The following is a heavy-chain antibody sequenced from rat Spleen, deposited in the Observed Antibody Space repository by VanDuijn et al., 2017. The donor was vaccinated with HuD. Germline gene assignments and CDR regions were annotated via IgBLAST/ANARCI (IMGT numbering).Heavy chain of an antibody. Sequence: EVQLVESGGGLEQPGGSLKLSCAASGFTFSDYNMAWVRQAPKKGLDWVASISSGGGGTYYSDSVKGRFTISRDNAKSTLYLQMDSLRSEDTASYYCARQYYGYTDWGQGTLVTVSS. D-gene: IGHD1-7*01. CDR1: GFTFSDYN. J-gene: IGHJ3*01. CDR2: ISSGGGGT. V-gene: IGHV5S23*01. CDR3: ARQYYGYTD.